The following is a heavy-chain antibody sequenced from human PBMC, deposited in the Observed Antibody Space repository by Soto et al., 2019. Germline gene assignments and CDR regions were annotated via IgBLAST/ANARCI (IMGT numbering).Heavy chain of an antibody. CDR1: GDTFSDFP. J-gene: IGHJ4*02. CDR3: TRGSNCGSVY. V-gene: IGHV1-69*06. D-gene: IGHD7-27*01. Sequence: QVQLVQSEAAVEKPGSSVKVSCKASGDTFSDFPVHWVRQAPGQGLEWMGGITPILGKINYAEEFQGRVTITADTSRTTAYMEPRSQRTDNAAAYYYTRGSNCGSVYWGQGTRVIVSS. CDR2: ITPILGKI.